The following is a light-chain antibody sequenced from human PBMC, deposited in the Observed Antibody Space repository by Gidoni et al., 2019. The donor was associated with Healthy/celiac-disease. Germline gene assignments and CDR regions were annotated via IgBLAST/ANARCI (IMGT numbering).Light chain of an antibody. CDR2: DAS. CDR3: QQRSNWPPFT. J-gene: IGKJ2*01. V-gene: IGKV3-11*01. Sequence: EIVLTQSPATLSLSPGERATLSCRASQSVSSYLAWYQQNPGQTPRLLIYDASNRATGIPARFSGSGSGTDFNLTISSLEPEDFAVYYCQQRSNWPPFTFGQXTKLEI. CDR1: QSVSSY.